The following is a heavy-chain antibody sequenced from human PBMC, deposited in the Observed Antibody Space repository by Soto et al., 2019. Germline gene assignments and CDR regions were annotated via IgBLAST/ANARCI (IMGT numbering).Heavy chain of an antibody. CDR2: ISGSGGST. CDR3: ATDRISYGDYEGDAFDI. Sequence: VQLLESGGGLVQPGGSLRLSCAASGFTFSSYAMSWVRQAPGKGLEWVSAISGSGGSTYYADSVKGRFTISRDNSKNTLYLQMNSLRAEDTAVYYCATDRISYGDYEGDAFDIWGQGTMVTVSS. J-gene: IGHJ3*02. D-gene: IGHD4-17*01. CDR1: GFTFSSYA. V-gene: IGHV3-23*01.